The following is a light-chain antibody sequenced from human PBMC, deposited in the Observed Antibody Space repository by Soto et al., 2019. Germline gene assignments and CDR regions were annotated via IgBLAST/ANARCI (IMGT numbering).Light chain of an antibody. Sequence: EIVMTQSPVTLSVSPGERATLSCRASQSVSSNLAWYQQKPGQAPRLLIYGASTRATGIPARFSGSGSGTEFTLTISSLQSEDFAVYYCQQYSNWPRTFGQGTKLEIK. V-gene: IGKV3-15*01. CDR3: QQYSNWPRT. CDR1: QSVSSN. CDR2: GAS. J-gene: IGKJ2*01.